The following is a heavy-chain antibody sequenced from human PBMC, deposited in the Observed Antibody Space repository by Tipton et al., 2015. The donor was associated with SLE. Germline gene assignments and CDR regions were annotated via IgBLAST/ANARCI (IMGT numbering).Heavy chain of an antibody. CDR3: AATLDVLDI. J-gene: IGHJ3*02. CDR1: GGSISSNY. CDR2: ISYGGGT. V-gene: IGHV4-59*08. Sequence: TLSLTCSVSGGSISSNYWIWIRQPPGKGLEWIGYISYGGGTHYNPSLKSRVTVSVDTSKNEFSLKLTAVTAADTAVYYCAATLDVLDIWGQGTTVTVSS.